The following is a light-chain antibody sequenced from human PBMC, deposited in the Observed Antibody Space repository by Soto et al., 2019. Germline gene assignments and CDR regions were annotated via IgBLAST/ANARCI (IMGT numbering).Light chain of an antibody. V-gene: IGLV2-14*03. CDR1: SSDIGGYNF. CDR3: SSFTSSTTVV. J-gene: IGLJ2*01. CDR2: DVT. Sequence: QLVLTQPASVSASPGQSISISCTGTSSDIGGYNFVSWYQQHPGKAPKLMIYDVTNRPSGVSDRFSGSKSGNTASLTISGLQAEDEADYYCSSFTSSTTVVFGGGTKLTVL.